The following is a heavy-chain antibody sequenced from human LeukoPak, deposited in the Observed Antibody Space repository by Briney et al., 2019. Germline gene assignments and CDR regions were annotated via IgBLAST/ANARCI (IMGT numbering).Heavy chain of an antibody. Sequence: PGGSLRLSCAASGFTFSSYGMHWVRQAPGKGLEWVAVIWYDGSNKYYADSVKGRFTISRDNSKNTLYLQMNSLRAEDTAVYYCARDLRTSGWYPGFWGQGTLVTVSS. CDR3: ARDLRTSGWYPGF. D-gene: IGHD6-19*01. CDR2: IWYDGSNK. V-gene: IGHV3-33*01. CDR1: GFTFSSYG. J-gene: IGHJ4*02.